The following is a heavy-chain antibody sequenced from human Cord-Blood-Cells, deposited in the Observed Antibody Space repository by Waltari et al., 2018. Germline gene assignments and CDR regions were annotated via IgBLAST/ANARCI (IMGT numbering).Heavy chain of an antibody. V-gene: IGHV1-18*01. CDR3: ARSPSYYDILTGYYYYYYMDV. CDR2: ISAYNGNT. CDR1: GYTFTSYG. D-gene: IGHD3-9*01. Sequence: QVQLVQSGAEVKKPGASVKVYCKASGYTFTSYGISWVRQAPGQGLEWMGWISAYNGNTNYAQKLQGRVTMTTDTSTSTAYMELRSLRSDDTAVYYCARSPSYYDILTGYYYYYYMDVWGKGTTVTVSS. J-gene: IGHJ6*03.